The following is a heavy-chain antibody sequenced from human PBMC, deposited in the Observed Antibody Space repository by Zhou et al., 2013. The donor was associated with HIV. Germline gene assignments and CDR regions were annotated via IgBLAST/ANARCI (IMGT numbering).Heavy chain of an antibody. CDR1: GYTFVNYF. D-gene: IGHD6-19*01. CDR3: VRRGRCDHCSDWTFQH. J-gene: IGHJ1*01. CDR2: MNPYRGAV. Sequence: QVHLVQSGAVMKKPGSSVRMSCEASGYTFVNYFIHWIRHVPGKGLEWMGWMNPYRGAVNYPWPFQGRVTMTRKFSDDADETDRGTAYMELSGLTPADTAVYYCVRRGRCDHCSDWTFQHWGQGTLVIVS. V-gene: IGHV1-8*01.